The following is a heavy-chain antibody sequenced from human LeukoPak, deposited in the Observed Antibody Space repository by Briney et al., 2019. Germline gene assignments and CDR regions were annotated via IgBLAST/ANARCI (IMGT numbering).Heavy chain of an antibody. D-gene: IGHD1-26*01. J-gene: IGHJ4*02. V-gene: IGHV4-59*08. CDR1: GGSISSYY. CDR2: IYYSGST. CDR3: ARHYGEGAPTNS. Sequence: SETLSLTCTVSGGSISSYYWSWIRQPPGKGLEWIGYIYYSGSTNYNPSLKSRVTISVDTSKNQFSLKVNSVTAADTAVYYCARHYGEGAPTNSWGQGTLVTVPS.